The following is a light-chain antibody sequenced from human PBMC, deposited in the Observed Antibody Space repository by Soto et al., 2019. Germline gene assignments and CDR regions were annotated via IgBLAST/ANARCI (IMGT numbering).Light chain of an antibody. CDR3: NSYTTRSTYV. V-gene: IGLV2-14*01. CDR2: DVS. Sequence: QSLLTQPASVSGSPGQSVTISCTGTSSDVGAYNYVSWYQQHPAKVPKLMIYDVSNRPSGVSDRFSGSKSGNTASLTISGLRAEDEANYYCNSYTTRSTYVFGTGPKVTAL. J-gene: IGLJ1*01. CDR1: SSDVGAYNY.